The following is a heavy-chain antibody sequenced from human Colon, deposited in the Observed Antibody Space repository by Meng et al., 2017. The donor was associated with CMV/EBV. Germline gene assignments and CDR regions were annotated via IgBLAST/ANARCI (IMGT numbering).Heavy chain of an antibody. J-gene: IGHJ4*02. CDR2: IYPGHSDI. D-gene: IGHD3-10*01. V-gene: IGHV5-51*01. CDR1: GFIFTNSS. Sequence: SGFIFTNSSIGWGRQMPGTGLEWMGIIYPGHSDIRYSPSFQGQVTISADESITTAYLQWTGLQASDTAMYYCAATIYDASGTYNPYYWGQGTLVTVSS. CDR3: AATIYDASGTYNPYY.